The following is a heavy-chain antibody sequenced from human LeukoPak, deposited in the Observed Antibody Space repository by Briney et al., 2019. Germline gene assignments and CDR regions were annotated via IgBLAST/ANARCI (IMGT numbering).Heavy chain of an antibody. CDR2: IYYSGST. D-gene: IGHD3-10*01. CDR3: ARDRTGGMDV. CDR1: GGSISRSGYY. J-gene: IGHJ6*02. V-gene: IGHV4-31*03. Sequence: SEALSLTCTVSGGSISRSGYYWSWIRQHPGKGLEWIGYIYYSGSTYYNPSLKSRVTISVDTSKNQFSQKLSSVTAADTAVYYCARDRTGGMDVWGQGTTVTVSS.